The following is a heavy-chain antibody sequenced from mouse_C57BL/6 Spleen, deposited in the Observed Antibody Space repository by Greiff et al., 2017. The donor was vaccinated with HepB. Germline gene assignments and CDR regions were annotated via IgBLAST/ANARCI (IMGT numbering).Heavy chain of an antibody. CDR2: IDPENGDT. V-gene: IGHV14-4*01. D-gene: IGHD1-1*01. CDR1: GFNIKDDY. J-gene: IGHJ3*01. Sequence: EVQLQQSGAELVRPGASVKLSCTASGFNIKDDYMHWVKQRPEQGLEWIGWIDPENGDTEYASKFQGKATITADTSSNTAYLQRSSLTSEDTAVYYCTTPDYGSRGVAWFAYWGQGTLVTVSA. CDR3: TTPDYGSRGVAWFAY.